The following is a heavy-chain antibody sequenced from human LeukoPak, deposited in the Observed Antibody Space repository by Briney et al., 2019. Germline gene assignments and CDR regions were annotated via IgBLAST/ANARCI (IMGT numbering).Heavy chain of an antibody. J-gene: IGHJ5*02. D-gene: IGHD4-11*01. Sequence: GASVKVSCKASGYTFTSYAVHWVRQAPGQRLEWMGWINAGNGNTKYSQKFQGRVTITRDTSASTAYMELSSLRSEDTAVYYCARDNTKRYSNNWFDPWGQGTLVTVSS. V-gene: IGHV1-3*01. CDR3: ARDNTKRYSNNWFDP. CDR1: GYTFTSYA. CDR2: INAGNGNT.